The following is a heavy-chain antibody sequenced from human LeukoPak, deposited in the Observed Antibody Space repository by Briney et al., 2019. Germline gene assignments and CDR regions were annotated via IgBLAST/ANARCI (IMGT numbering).Heavy chain of an antibody. CDR1: GYTFTSYG. J-gene: IGHJ4*02. CDR3: ARAIGYCSSTSCYSPFDY. D-gene: IGHD2-2*01. V-gene: IGHV1-18*01. CDR2: ISAYNGNT. Sequence: ASVKVSCKASGYTFTSYGISWVRQAPGQGLEWMGWISAYNGNTNYAQKLQGRVTMTTDTSTSTAYMELRSLRSDDTAVYYCARAIGYCSSTSCYSPFDYWGQGTLVTVPS.